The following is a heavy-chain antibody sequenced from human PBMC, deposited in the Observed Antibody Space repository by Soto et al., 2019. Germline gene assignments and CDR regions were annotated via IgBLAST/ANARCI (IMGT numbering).Heavy chain of an antibody. V-gene: IGHV1-18*01. Sequence: VPLVQSGSEVKKPGASVKVSCKTSGYTPTNYDIGWVRQAPGQGLEYMGWISAYNGNTNYARKLQDRVTLTTDTSTRTAYTELRSLQSDDTAIYYCARGLYRRGTYYAFDNWGQGTLVTVSS. CDR2: ISAYNGNT. J-gene: IGHJ4*02. CDR3: ARGLYRRGTYYAFDN. D-gene: IGHD1-26*01. CDR1: GYTPTNYD.